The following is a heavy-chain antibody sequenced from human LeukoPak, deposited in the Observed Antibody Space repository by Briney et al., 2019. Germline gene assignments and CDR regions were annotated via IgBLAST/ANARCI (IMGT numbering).Heavy chain of an antibody. D-gene: IGHD1-1*01. CDR1: GFTFSSYA. J-gene: IGHJ4*02. CDR3: ARDRMETGGYYFDY. Sequence: PGRSLRLSCAASGFTFSSYAMHWVRQAPGKGLEWVAVIWYDGSNKYYADSVKGRFTISRDNSKNTLYLQMNSLRAEDTAVYYCARDRMETGGYYFDYWGQGTLVTVSS. CDR2: IWYDGSNK. V-gene: IGHV3-33*08.